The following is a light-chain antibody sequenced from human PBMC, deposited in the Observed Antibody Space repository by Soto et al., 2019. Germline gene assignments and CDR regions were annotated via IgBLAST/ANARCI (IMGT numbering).Light chain of an antibody. CDR2: EVT. CDR1: SSDVGAYNY. CDR3: SSFASSNTWV. V-gene: IGLV2-8*01. Sequence: QSVLTQPPSASGSHGQSVTISCTGTSSDVGAYNYVSWYQQHAGKAPKLVIYEVTKRPSGVPDRFSGSKSANTASLTVSGLQAEDEADSYCSSFASSNTWVFGGGTKLAVL. J-gene: IGLJ3*02.